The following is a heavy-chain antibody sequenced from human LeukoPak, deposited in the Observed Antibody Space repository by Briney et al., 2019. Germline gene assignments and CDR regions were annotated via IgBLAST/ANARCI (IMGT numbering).Heavy chain of an antibody. D-gene: IGHD1-26*01. J-gene: IGHJ4*02. V-gene: IGHV4-59*01. CDR1: GGSISSYY. CDR2: IYYSGST. CDR3: ARRSGSQTEIDY. Sequence: SETLSLTCTVSGGSISSYYWSWIRQPPGKGLEWIGYIYYSGSTNYNPSLKSRVTISVDTSKNQFSLKLSSVTAADTAVYYCARRSGSQTEIDYWGQGTLVTVSS.